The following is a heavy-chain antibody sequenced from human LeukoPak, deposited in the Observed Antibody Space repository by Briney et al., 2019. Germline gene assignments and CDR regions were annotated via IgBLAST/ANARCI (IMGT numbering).Heavy chain of an antibody. CDR1: GFTFSSYW. V-gene: IGHV3-74*01. Sequence: GGSLRLSCAASGFTFSSYWMHWVRQVPGKGLVWVSRINPDGSSTNYADSVKGRFTISRDNAKNTLYLQMNSLRAEDTAVYYCARGGQFTTVDAFDIWGQGTMVTVSS. D-gene: IGHD4-17*01. CDR3: ARGGQFTTVDAFDI. CDR2: INPDGSST. J-gene: IGHJ3*02.